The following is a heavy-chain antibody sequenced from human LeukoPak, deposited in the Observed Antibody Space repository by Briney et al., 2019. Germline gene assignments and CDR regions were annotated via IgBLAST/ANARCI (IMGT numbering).Heavy chain of an antibody. V-gene: IGHV1-2*06. J-gene: IGHJ4*02. CDR2: INPNSGGT. D-gene: IGHD1-26*01. Sequence: ASVTVSCKASGYTFTGYYMHWVRQAPGQGLEWMGRINPNSGGTNYAQKFQGRVTMTRDTSISTAYMELSRLRSDDTAVYYCARGEIVGATKLKIMPDYWGQGTLVTVSS. CDR1: GYTFTGYY. CDR3: ARGEIVGATKLKIMPDY.